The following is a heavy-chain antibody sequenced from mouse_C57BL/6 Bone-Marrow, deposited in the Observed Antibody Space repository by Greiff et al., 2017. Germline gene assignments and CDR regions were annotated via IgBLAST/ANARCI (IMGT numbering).Heavy chain of an antibody. CDR2: IDPEAGDT. J-gene: IGHJ2*01. D-gene: IGHD3-1*01. V-gene: IGHV14-2*01. CDR1: GFTIKDSY. CDR3: ASELAARYFDG. Sequence: VQLQQSGAELVKPGASVKLSCTASGFTIKDSYMHWVKQRPEQGLEWIGRIDPEAGDTKYAPKFQGKATITADTSSNTAYLQLSSLTSEDTAVYYCASELAARYFDGWGTGTTLTVSS.